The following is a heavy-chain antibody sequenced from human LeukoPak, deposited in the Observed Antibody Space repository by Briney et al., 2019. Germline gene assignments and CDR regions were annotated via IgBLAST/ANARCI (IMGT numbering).Heavy chain of an antibody. V-gene: IGHV3-74*01. CDR2: ISRDGSTT. J-gene: IGHJ4*02. CDR3: ARVRLRSGYDTIDY. CDR1: GFTLSSYW. Sequence: GGSLRLSCAASGFTLSSYWMDWVRQAPGIGLVWVAGISRDGSTTTYAGSVKGRFTISRDNAKNTLYLQMNSLRAEDTAVYYCARVRLRSGYDTIDYWGQGTLVTVSS. D-gene: IGHD5-12*01.